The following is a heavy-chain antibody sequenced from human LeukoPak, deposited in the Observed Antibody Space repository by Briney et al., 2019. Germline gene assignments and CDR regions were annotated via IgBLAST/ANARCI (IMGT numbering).Heavy chain of an antibody. CDR2: IKHDGSEK. CDR3: ATDRGLR. Sequence: GGSLRLSCAAAGLAFSDYWMYWVRQAPGKGLEWVANIKHDGSEKYYVDSVKGRFTISRDNAKNSLYLQMNSLRVEDTAVYYCATDRGLRWGKGTTVTVSS. CDR1: GLAFSDYW. J-gene: IGHJ6*04. V-gene: IGHV3-7*03.